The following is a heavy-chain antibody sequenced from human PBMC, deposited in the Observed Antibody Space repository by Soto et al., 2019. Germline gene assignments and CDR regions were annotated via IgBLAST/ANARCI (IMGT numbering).Heavy chain of an antibody. Sequence: QVQLQESGPGLVKPSETLSLTCTVSGGSVSSGSYYWSWIRQPPGKGLEWIGYIYYSGSTNYNPSLKSRVXXTXDXXKNQFSLKLSSVTAADTAVYYCARGDLNYYYGMDVWGQGTTVTVSS. CDR2: IYYSGST. CDR1: GGSVSSGSYY. V-gene: IGHV4-61*01. CDR3: ARGDLNYYYGMDV. J-gene: IGHJ6*02.